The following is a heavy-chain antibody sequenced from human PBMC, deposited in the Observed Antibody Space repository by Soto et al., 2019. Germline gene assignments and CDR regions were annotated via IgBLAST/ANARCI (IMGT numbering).Heavy chain of an antibody. V-gene: IGHV4-59*08. CDR3: ARQHYNGVAFDI. J-gene: IGHJ3*02. Sequence: SETLSLTCTVSGGSISSYYWSWIRQPPGKGLEWIGYIYYSGSTNYNPSLKSRVTISVETSKNQFSLKLSSVTAADTAVYYCARQHYNGVAFDIWGQGTMVTVSS. D-gene: IGHD3-10*01. CDR2: IYYSGST. CDR1: GGSISSYY.